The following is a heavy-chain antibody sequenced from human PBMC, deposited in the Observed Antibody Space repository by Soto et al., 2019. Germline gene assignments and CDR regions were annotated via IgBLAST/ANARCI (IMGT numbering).Heavy chain of an antibody. CDR2: IIPIFGTA. V-gene: IGHV1-69*06. D-gene: IGHD3-10*01. CDR3: ARDRLHRSYYYGSGRSKFDY. J-gene: IGHJ4*02. CDR1: GGTFSSYA. Sequence: QVQLVQSGAEVKKPGSSVKVSCKASGGTFSSYAISWVRQAPGQGLEWMGGIIPIFGTANYAQKFQGRVTITADKSTSTAYMELSSLRSEDTAVYYCARDRLHRSYYYGSGRSKFDYWGQGTLVTVSS.